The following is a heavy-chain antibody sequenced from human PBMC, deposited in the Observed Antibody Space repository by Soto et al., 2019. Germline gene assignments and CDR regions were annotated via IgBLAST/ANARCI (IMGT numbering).Heavy chain of an antibody. CDR3: TRASSLDFDF. CDR1: GXTFGDYA. CDR2: IRRNAYGGTT. V-gene: IGHV3-49*04. D-gene: IGHD3-16*01. J-gene: IGHJ4*02. Sequence: GSLRLSCTTSGXTFGDYALSWVRQAPGKGLEWVGFIRRNAYGGTTDYSASVKGRFTISRDDSKSIAYLQMNSLRTEDTALYYCTRASSLDFDFWGQGTLATVSS.